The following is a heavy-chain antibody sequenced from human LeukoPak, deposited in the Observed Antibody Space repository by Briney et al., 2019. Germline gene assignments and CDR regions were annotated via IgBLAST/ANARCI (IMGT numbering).Heavy chain of an antibody. CDR2: INPNSGNT. CDR1: GYTFTTYY. Sequence: ASVKVSCKASGYTFTTYYVHWVRQAPGQGLEWMGIINPNSGNTAYAQKFQGRVTITRNTSISTAYMELSSLRSEDTAIYYCAREDYHDSGSSDYWGQGTLVTVSS. J-gene: IGHJ4*02. CDR3: AREDYHDSGSSDY. V-gene: IGHV1-8*03. D-gene: IGHD3-22*01.